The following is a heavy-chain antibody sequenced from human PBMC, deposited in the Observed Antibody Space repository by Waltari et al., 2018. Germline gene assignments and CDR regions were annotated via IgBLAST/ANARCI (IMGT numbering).Heavy chain of an antibody. J-gene: IGHJ4*02. V-gene: IGHV4-34*01. D-gene: IGHD3-10*01. Sequence: QVQLQQWGAGLLKPSETLSLTCAVYGGSFSGYYWSWIRQPPGKGLEWIGEINHSGSTNSNPSRKSRVTISVDTSKNQFSLKLSSVTAADTAVYYCARGLITMVRGVLGAYFDYWGQGTLVTVSS. CDR3: ARGLITMVRGVLGAYFDY. CDR1: GGSFSGYY. CDR2: INHSGST.